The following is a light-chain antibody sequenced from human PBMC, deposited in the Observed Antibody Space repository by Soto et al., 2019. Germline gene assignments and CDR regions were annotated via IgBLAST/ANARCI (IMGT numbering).Light chain of an antibody. CDR2: GAS. Sequence: EIVLTQSPGTLSLSPGERATLSCRASQSVSSSYLAWYQQKPGQAPRLLIYGASSRATGIPDRFSVSGSGTDFTLTISRLEPEDFAVYYCPQYCSSPWTFGQGTKVEIK. CDR3: PQYCSSPWT. CDR1: QSVSSSY. V-gene: IGKV3-20*01. J-gene: IGKJ1*01.